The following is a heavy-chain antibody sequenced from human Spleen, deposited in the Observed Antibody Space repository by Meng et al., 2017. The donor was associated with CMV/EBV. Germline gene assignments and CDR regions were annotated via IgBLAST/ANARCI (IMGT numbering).Heavy chain of an antibody. CDR1: GYTFTGYY. V-gene: IGHV1-58*02. J-gene: IGHJ6*02. CDR2: IVVGSGNT. CDR3: AADGTDCSSTSCYWVDGMDV. D-gene: IGHD2-2*01. Sequence: SVKVSCKGSGYTFTGYYMHWVRQAPGQGLEWIGWIVVGSGNTNYAQKFQERVTITRDMSTSTAYMELSSLRSEDTAVYYCAADGTDCSSTSCYWVDGMDVWGQGTTVTVSS.